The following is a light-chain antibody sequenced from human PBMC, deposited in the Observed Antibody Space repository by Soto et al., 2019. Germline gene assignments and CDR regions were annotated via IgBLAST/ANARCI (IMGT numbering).Light chain of an antibody. J-gene: IGKJ2*01. CDR1: HSISSW. V-gene: IGKV1-5*01. CDR2: DAS. Sequence: DIQMTQSPSTLSASVGDRVTITCRASHSISSWLAWYQQKPGKAPKLLIYDASSLESGVPSRFSGSRSGTELTLTINGLQPDDFATYHCQQYDGYSGYTFGQGTKLEIK. CDR3: QQYDGYSGYT.